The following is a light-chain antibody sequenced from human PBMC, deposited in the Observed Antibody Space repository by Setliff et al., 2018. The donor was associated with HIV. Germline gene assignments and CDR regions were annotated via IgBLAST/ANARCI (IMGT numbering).Light chain of an antibody. CDR2: DTS. CDR1: TGAVTSGHY. V-gene: IGLV7-46*01. J-gene: IGLJ3*02. Sequence: QAVVTQEPSLTVSPGGTVTLTCGSSTGAVTSGHYPYWFQQKPGQAPRTLIHDTSNKHSWTPARSSGSLLGGKAALTLSGAQPEDEAAYYCFHSYSGARRVFGGGTK. CDR3: FHSYSGARRV.